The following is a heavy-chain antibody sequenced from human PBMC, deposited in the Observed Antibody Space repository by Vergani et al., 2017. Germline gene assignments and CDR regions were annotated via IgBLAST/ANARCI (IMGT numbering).Heavy chain of an antibody. V-gene: IGHV7-4-1*02. J-gene: IGHJ6*02. CDR3: ARVGVVVTAIPHYYYYGMDV. D-gene: IGHD2-21*02. CDR1: GYTFTSYT. CDR2: INTNTGNP. Sequence: QVQLVQSGSELKKPGASVKVSCKASGYTFTSYTMNWVRQAPGQGLEWMGWINTNTGNPTYAQGFRGRFVFSLDTSVSTAYLQTSSLQAEDTAVYYCARVGVVVTAIPHYYYYGMDVWGQGTTVTVSS.